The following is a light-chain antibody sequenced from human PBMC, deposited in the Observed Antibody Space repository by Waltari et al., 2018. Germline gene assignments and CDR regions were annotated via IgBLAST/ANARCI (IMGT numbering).Light chain of an antibody. CDR3: QQHGTSPFT. Sequence: EIVLTQSPGTLSLSPGERATLSCRASQSVSSSYLAWYQQKPGQAPRLLIYGASSRATGIPDRSSGSGSGTDFTLTLSSLEPEDFAVYYGQQHGTSPFTFGQGTKVEIK. V-gene: IGKV3-20*01. CDR2: GAS. J-gene: IGKJ2*01. CDR1: QSVSSSY.